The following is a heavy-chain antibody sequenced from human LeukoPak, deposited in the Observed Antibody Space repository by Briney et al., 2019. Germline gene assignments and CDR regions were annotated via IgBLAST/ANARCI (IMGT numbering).Heavy chain of an antibody. J-gene: IGHJ4*02. V-gene: IGHV1-69*04. CDR1: GGTFISYA. CDR2: IIPILGIA. D-gene: IGHD3-22*01. CDR3: ARVSPHYYDSSGYYPEGFDY. Sequence: ASVKVSCKASGGTFISYAISWVRQAPGQGLEWMGRIIPILGIANYAQKFQGRVTITADKSTSTAYMELSSLRSEDTAVYYCARVSPHYYDSSGYYPEGFDYWGQGTLVTVSS.